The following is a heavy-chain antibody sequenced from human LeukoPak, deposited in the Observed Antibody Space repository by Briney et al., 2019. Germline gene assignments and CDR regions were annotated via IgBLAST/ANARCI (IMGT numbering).Heavy chain of an antibody. D-gene: IGHD3-10*01. CDR3: ARQPPRAGSYRFDS. CDR2: IYPTDSTS. V-gene: IGHV5-51*01. CDR1: GCIFTTYW. Sequence: GESLKISWKGSGCIFTTYWIGWGRQMPGKGLEWGGVIYPTDSTSQYSPSFQGQVPISADPSFNTASLPRTSLKASDTAVYFCARQPPRAGSYRFDSWGQGTLVTVSS. J-gene: IGHJ4*02.